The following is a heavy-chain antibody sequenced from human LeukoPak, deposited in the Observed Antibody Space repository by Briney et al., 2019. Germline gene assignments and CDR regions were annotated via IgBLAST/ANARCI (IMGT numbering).Heavy chain of an antibody. D-gene: IGHD2-2*01. V-gene: IGHV1-46*01. CDR1: GYTFTSYY. CDR2: INPSGGST. CDR3: ARGASRRPYQLLEVGLRWFDP. Sequence: ASVKVSCKASGYTFTSYYMHWVRQAPGQGLEWMGIINPSGGSTSHAQKFQGRVTMTRDTSTSTVYMELSSLRSEDTAVYYCARGASRRPYQLLEVGLRWFDPWGQGTLVTVSS. J-gene: IGHJ5*02.